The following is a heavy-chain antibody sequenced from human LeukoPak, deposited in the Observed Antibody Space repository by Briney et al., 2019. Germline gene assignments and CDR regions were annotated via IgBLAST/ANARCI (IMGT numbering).Heavy chain of an antibody. D-gene: IGHD3-10*01. V-gene: IGHV1-69*05. J-gene: IGHJ6*03. CDR1: GGTFSSYA. Sequence: ASVKVSCKASGGTFSSYAISWVRQAPGQGLEWMGGIIPIFGTANYAQKFQGRVTITTDESTSTAYMELSSLRSEDTAVYYCARGPYNGSGSPPYYYYYMDVWGKGTTVTVSS. CDR3: ARGPYNGSGSPPYYYYYMDV. CDR2: IIPIFGTA.